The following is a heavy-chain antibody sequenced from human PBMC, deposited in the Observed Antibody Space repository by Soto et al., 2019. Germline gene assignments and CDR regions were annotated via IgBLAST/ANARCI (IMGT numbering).Heavy chain of an antibody. CDR3: ATVRGAWFGELLYGWFDP. V-gene: IGHV1-69*01. Sequence: QVQLVQSGAEVKKPGSSVKVSCKASGGTFSSYDISWVRQAPGQGLEWMGGIIPIFGTANYAQKFQGRVTITADESTSTAYMELSSLRSEDTAVYYCATVRGAWFGELLYGWFDPWGQGTLGTVSS. CDR1: GGTFSSYD. J-gene: IGHJ5*02. D-gene: IGHD3-10*01. CDR2: IIPIFGTA.